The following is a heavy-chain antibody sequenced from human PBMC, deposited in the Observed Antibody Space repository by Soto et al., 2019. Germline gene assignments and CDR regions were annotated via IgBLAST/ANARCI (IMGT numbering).Heavy chain of an antibody. D-gene: IGHD3-10*01. J-gene: IGHJ4*02. Sequence: QVQLVESGGGVVQPGRSLRLSCAASGFTFSSYAMHWVRQAPGKGLEWMAVISYDGSNKYYADSVKGRFTISRDNSKNTLYLQMNSLRAEDTAVYYCARCDGYYGSGSPVDYWGQGTLVTVSS. CDR3: ARCDGYYGSGSPVDY. V-gene: IGHV3-30-3*01. CDR2: ISYDGSNK. CDR1: GFTFSSYA.